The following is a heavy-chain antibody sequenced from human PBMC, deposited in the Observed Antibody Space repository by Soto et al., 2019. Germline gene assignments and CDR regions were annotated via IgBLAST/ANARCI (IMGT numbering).Heavy chain of an antibody. D-gene: IGHD3-3*01. CDR3: ARDYKGVNDFWSGYLYYYYYGMDV. CDR2: IYYSGST. Sequence: SETLSLTCTVSGGSISSGDYYWSWIRQPPGKGLEWIGYIYYSGSTYYNPSLKSRVTISVDTSKNQFSLKLSSVTAADTAVYYRARDYKGVNDFWSGYLYYYYYGMDVWGQGTTVTVSS. V-gene: IGHV4-30-4*01. CDR1: GGSISSGDYY. J-gene: IGHJ6*02.